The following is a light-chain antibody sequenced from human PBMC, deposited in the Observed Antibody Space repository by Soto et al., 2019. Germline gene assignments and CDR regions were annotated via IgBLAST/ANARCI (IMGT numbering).Light chain of an antibody. CDR2: KAS. Sequence: DIQMTQSPSTLSASVGDRATITCRASESISSWLAWYQQKPGKAPKVLIYKASSLESGVASRFSGSGSGTEFTLTISSLQPDDFAPYYCQQYSSYPLTFGGGTKVEIK. J-gene: IGKJ4*01. V-gene: IGKV1-5*03. CDR3: QQYSSYPLT. CDR1: ESISSW.